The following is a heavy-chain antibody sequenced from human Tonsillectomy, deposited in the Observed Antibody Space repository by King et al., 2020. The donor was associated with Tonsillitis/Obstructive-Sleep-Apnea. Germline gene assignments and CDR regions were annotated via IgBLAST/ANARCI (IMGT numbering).Heavy chain of an antibody. D-gene: IGHD3-22*01. Sequence: VQLVESGGGVVQPGRSLRLSCAASGFTFSRYAIHWVRQGPGKGLEWVAVISYDGSNKYYAESVEGRFTISRDNSKNTLYLQMNSLGAEDTAMYYCAREGIYDTSGYADAFDIWGQGTMVTVSS. V-gene: IGHV3-30*04. J-gene: IGHJ3*02. CDR3: AREGIYDTSGYADAFDI. CDR2: ISYDGSNK. CDR1: GFTFSRYA.